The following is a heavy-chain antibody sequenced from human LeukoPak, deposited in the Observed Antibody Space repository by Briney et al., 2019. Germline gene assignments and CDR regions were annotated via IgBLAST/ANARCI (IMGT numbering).Heavy chain of an antibody. D-gene: IGHD6-19*01. CDR2: ISWNSGTI. CDR3: ARAYKDRSLAGKKEFFQH. CDR1: GFTFDNYA. Sequence: PGGSLRLSCAASGFTFDNYAINWVRQVPGKGLEWISLISWNSGTIGYADSVKGRFTISRDNANNFLYLQMSSLRAEDTALYYCARAYKDRSLAGKKEFFQHWGQGTLVTVSS. J-gene: IGHJ1*01. V-gene: IGHV3-9*01.